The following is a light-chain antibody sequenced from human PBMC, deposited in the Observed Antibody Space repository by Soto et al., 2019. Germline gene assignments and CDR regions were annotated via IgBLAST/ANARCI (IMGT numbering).Light chain of an antibody. CDR2: AAS. Sequence: DVQMTQSPSALSASVGDRVTITYRASQSISSYLNWYQQKPGQAPKLLIYAASSLQSGVPSRFSGSGSGTDFTLTISSLQPEDFATYYCQQSYSTPRTFGQGTKVAIK. J-gene: IGKJ1*01. CDR1: QSISSY. CDR3: QQSYSTPRT. V-gene: IGKV1-39*01.